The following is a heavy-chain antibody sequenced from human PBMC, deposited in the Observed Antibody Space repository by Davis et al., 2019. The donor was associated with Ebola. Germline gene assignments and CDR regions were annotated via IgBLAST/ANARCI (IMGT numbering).Heavy chain of an antibody. CDR2: IKQDGSEK. CDR3: ARVSFSGILEWTNFDY. D-gene: IGHD3-3*01. Sequence: GESLKISCAASGFTFSSYAMSWVRQAPGKGLEWVANIKQDGSEKYYVDSVKGRFTISRDNAKNSLYLQMNSLRAEDTAVYYCARVSFSGILEWTNFDYWGQGTLVTVSS. CDR1: GFTFSSYA. J-gene: IGHJ4*02. V-gene: IGHV3-7*01.